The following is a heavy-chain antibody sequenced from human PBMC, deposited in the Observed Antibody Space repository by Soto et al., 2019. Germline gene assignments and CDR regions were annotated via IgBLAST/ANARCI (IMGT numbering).Heavy chain of an antibody. CDR2: IDPSDSYT. CDR3: ARLQYGDYVGHYYYGMDV. V-gene: IGHV5-10-1*01. CDR1: GYNFASCW. D-gene: IGHD4-17*01. Sequence: PGESLKISCKGSGYNFASCWISWVRQMPGKGREWMGRIDPSDSYTNYSPSFQGHVTISADKSISTAYLQWSSLKASDTAMYYFARLQYGDYVGHYYYGMDVWGQGTTVTVSS. J-gene: IGHJ6*02.